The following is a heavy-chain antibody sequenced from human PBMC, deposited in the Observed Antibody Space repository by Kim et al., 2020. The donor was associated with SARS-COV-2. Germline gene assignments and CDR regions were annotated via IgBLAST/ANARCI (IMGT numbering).Heavy chain of an antibody. J-gene: IGHJ6*02. CDR1: GGSISSYY. CDR2: IYTSGST. V-gene: IGHV4-4*07. CDR3: ARERYYYDSSGYSYYYYGMDV. D-gene: IGHD3-22*01. Sequence: SETLSLTCTVSGGSISSYYWSWIRQPAGKGLEWIGRIYTSGSTNYNPSLKSRVTMSVDTSKNQFSLKLSSVTAADTAVYYCARERYYYDSSGYSYYYYGMDVWGQGTTVTVSS.